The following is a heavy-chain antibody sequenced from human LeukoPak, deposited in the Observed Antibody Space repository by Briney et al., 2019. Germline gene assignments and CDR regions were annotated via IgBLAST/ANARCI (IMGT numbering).Heavy chain of an antibody. CDR1: GFTVSNYS. J-gene: IGHJ6*02. V-gene: IGHV3-48*01. CDR3: AKESSSWYLPYYYYYGMDV. CDR2: ISSSGTTI. Sequence: GGSLRLSCAASGFTVSNYSMNWVRQAPGKGLEWVSYISSSGTTIYYADSVKGRFTISRDNARNSLYLQMNSLRAEDTAMYYCAKESSSWYLPYYYYYGMDVWGQGTTVTVSS. D-gene: IGHD6-13*01.